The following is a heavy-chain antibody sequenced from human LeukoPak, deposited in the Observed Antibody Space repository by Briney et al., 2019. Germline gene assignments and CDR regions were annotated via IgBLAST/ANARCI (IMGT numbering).Heavy chain of an antibody. J-gene: IGHJ4*02. V-gene: IGHV4-38-2*02. CDR2: IYHSGST. CDR3: ARDLMYSSTWETFN. CDR1: GYSISSGYY. D-gene: IGHD6-13*01. Sequence: SETLSLTCTVSGYSISSGYYWGWIRQPPGKGLEWIGSIYHSGSTYYNPSLKSRVTISVDTSKNQFSLKLTSVTAADTAVYYCARDLMYSSTWETFNWGQGTLVTVSS.